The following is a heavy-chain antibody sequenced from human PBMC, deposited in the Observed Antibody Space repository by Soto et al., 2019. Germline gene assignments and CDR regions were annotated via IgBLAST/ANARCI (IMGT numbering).Heavy chain of an antibody. CDR1: GFTFSSYS. J-gene: IGHJ4*02. CDR3: ARMGPTTGY. CDR2: ISSSSSYI. V-gene: IGHV3-21*01. D-gene: IGHD1-26*01. Sequence: GSLRLSCAASGFTFSSYSMNWVRQAPGKGLEWVSSISSSSSYIYYTDSVKGRFAISRDNAKNSLYLQMNSLRAEDTAVYYCARMGPTTGYWGQGTLVTVSS.